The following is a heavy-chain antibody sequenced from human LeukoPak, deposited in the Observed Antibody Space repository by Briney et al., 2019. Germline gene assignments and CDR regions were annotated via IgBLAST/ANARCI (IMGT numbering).Heavy chain of an antibody. V-gene: IGHV3-33*01. Sequence: GTSLRLSCAASGFTFTSYGMHWVRQAPGKGLEWVAVIWYDGSNKYYVDSVKGRFTISRDNSKNTLYLQMNSLRAEDTAVYYCARGLRGYTYGLDYWGQGTLVAVSS. CDR1: GFTFTSYG. CDR2: IWYDGSNK. D-gene: IGHD5-18*01. J-gene: IGHJ4*02. CDR3: ARGLRGYTYGLDY.